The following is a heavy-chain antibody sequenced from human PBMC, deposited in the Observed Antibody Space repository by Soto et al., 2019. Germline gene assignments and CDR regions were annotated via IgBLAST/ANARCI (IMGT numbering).Heavy chain of an antibody. D-gene: IGHD2-15*01. V-gene: IGHV3-30-3*01. Sequence: GGSLRLSCAASGFTFSSYAMHWVRQAPGKGLEWVAVISYDGSNKYYADSVKGRFTISRDNSKNTLYLQMNSLRAEDTAVYYCARDGLTLGYCSGGSCDHYYYYYGMDVWGQGTTVTVSS. J-gene: IGHJ6*02. CDR1: GFTFSSYA. CDR3: ARDGLTLGYCSGGSCDHYYYYYGMDV. CDR2: ISYDGSNK.